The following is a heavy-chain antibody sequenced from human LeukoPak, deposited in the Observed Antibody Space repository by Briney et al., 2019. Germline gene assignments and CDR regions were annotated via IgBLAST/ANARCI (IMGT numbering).Heavy chain of an antibody. CDR1: GGTFSRYA. D-gene: IGHD2-2*01. CDR2: IIPIFGTA. V-gene: IGHV1-69*05. CDR3: ATQRRIVVVPAAMWDYYYYMDV. J-gene: IGHJ6*03. Sequence: GASVKVSCKASGGTFSRYAISWVRQAPGQGLEWMGGIIPIFGTANYAQKFQGRVTITTDESTSTAYMELSSLRSEDTAVYYCATQRRIVVVPAAMWDYYYYMDVWGKGTTVTVSS.